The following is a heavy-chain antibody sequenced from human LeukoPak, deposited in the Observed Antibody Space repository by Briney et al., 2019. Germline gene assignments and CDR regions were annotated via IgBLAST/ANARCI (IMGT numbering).Heavy chain of an antibody. CDR3: ARGEMAAIMSGY. J-gene: IGHJ4*02. V-gene: IGHV4-38-2*02. CDR2: IFHSGST. D-gene: IGHD5-24*01. CDR1: GYSISSGYY. Sequence: PSETLSLTCTVSGYSISSGYYWGWIRQPPGKGLEWIGSIFHSGSTYYNPSLKSRVTMSVDTSKNQFSLRLSSVTAADTAVYYCARGEMAAIMSGYWGQGTLVTVSS.